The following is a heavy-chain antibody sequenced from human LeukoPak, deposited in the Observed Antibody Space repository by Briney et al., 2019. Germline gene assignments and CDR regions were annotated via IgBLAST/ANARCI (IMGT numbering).Heavy chain of an antibody. D-gene: IGHD5-18*01. CDR2: IYYSGST. Sequence: SETLSLTCTVSGGSVSSGSYYWSWIRQPPGKGLEWIGYIYYSGSTNYNPSLKSRVTISVDTSKNQFSLKLSSVTASDTAVYYCARHRGYSYGYQDYWGQGTLVTVSS. V-gene: IGHV4-61*01. CDR1: GGSVSSGSYY. CDR3: ARHRGYSYGYQDY. J-gene: IGHJ4*02.